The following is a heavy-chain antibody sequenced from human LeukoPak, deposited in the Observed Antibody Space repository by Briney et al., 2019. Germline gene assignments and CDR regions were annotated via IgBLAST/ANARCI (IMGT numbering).Heavy chain of an antibody. Sequence: SETLSLTCTVSNGPTNTYQWTWIRQPPGKGLEWIGYIYYSGSTNYNPSLKRRVTISVDTSKNQFSLKLSSVTAADTAVYYCARETSQKGAHYMDVWGKGTTVTISS. CDR3: ARETSQKGAHYMDV. D-gene: IGHD3-16*01. J-gene: IGHJ6*03. V-gene: IGHV4-59*01. CDR1: NGPTNTYQ. CDR2: IYYSGST.